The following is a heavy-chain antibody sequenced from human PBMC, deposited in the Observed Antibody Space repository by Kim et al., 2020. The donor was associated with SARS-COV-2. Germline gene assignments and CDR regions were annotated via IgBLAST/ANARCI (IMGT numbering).Heavy chain of an antibody. CDR3: ARGAGGYFDL. CDR2: INAGNGNT. Sequence: ASVKVSCKASGYTFTSYTIHWVRQAPGQGLEWMGWINAGNGNTKYSQKFQGTVTITRDTSASTAYMELSSLRSEDTAVYYCARGAGGYFDLWGRGTLVTVSS. V-gene: IGHV1-3*01. CDR1: GYTFTSYT. J-gene: IGHJ2*01. D-gene: IGHD3-10*01.